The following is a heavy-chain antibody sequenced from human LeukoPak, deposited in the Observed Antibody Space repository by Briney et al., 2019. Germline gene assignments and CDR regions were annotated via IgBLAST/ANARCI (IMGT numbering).Heavy chain of an antibody. V-gene: IGHV3-48*03. D-gene: IGHD1-14*01. CDR2: ISSSGSTI. J-gene: IGHJ4*02. CDR1: GFTFSSYE. CDR3: AKPARTDYSDY. Sequence: GGSLRLSCAASGFTFSSYEMNWVRQAPGKGLEWVSYISSSGSTIYYADSVKGRFTISRDNAKNTLYLQMNSLRAEDTAVYYCAKPARTDYSDYWGRGTLVTVSS.